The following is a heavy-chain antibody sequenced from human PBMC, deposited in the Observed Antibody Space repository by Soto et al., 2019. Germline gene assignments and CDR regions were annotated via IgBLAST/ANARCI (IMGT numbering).Heavy chain of an antibody. CDR2: IKADGTEK. Sequence: GGSLRLSCVGSGFTFSSYWMGWVRQTPGKGLEWVATIKADGTEKYYVDSVKGRFTFSRDNAKTSVYLEMNSLRAEDTAVYYCVTAVRGYNANGDLWGQGTTVTVSS. CDR1: GFTFSSYW. D-gene: IGHD5-12*01. CDR3: VTAVRGYNANGDL. V-gene: IGHV3-7*03. J-gene: IGHJ6*02.